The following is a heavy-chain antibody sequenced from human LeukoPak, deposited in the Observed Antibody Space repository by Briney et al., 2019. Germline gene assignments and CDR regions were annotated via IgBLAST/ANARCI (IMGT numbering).Heavy chain of an antibody. CDR3: ARGAQTIVATPYFDY. CDR2: IYSGGST. D-gene: IGHD5-12*01. CDR1: GFTVSSNY. Sequence: GGSLRLSCAASGFTVSSNYMSWVRQAPGKGLEWVSVIYSGGSTYYADSVKGRFTISRDNSKNTLYLQMNSLRAEDTAVYYCARGAQTIVATPYFDYWGQGTLVTVSS. J-gene: IGHJ4*02. V-gene: IGHV3-53*01.